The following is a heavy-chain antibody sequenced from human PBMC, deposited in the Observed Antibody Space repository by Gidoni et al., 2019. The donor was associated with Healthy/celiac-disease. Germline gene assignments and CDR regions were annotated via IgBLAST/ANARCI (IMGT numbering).Heavy chain of an antibody. V-gene: IGHV4-34*01. CDR3: ARGGSYYGSSLDWYFDL. Sequence: QVQLQQWGAGLLKPSETLSLTCAVYGGSFSGYYWSWIRQPPGKGLEWIGENNHSGSTNYHPVLKSRVTISVDTSKNQFPLKLSPVTAADTAVFFWARGGSYYGSSLDWYFDLWGRGTLVTVSS. J-gene: IGHJ2*01. CDR1: GGSFSGYY. D-gene: IGHD3-22*01. CDR2: NNHSGST.